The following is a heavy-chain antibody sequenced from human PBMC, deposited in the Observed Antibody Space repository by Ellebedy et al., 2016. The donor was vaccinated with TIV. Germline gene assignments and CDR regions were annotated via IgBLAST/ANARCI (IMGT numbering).Heavy chain of an antibody. D-gene: IGHD6-13*01. CDR3: ARAIAAAGSY. J-gene: IGHJ4*02. V-gene: IGHV3-7*01. CDR1: RFTFSNYW. Sequence: GGSLRLXXAASRFTFSNYWMSWVRQAPGKGLEWVANMKQDGSEKYYVDSVKGRFTISRDNAKNSLYLQMNSLRAEDTAVYYCARAIAAAGSYWGRGTLVTVSS. CDR2: MKQDGSEK.